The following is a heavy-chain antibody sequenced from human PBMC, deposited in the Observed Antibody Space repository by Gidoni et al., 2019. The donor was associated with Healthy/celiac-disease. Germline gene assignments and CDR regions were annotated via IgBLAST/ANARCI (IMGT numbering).Heavy chain of an antibody. CDR3: AKDSAGIAARPGWFDP. D-gene: IGHD6-6*01. V-gene: IGHV3-9*01. Sequence: EVQLVESGGGLVQPDRSLRLSCAASGFTFADYAMHWVRPAQGQGLECVSGISWNSGSIGYADSVKGRFTISRDNAKNSLYLQMNSLRAEDTALYYCAKDSAGIAARPGWFDPWGQGTLVTVSS. CDR1: GFTFADYA. CDR2: ISWNSGSI. J-gene: IGHJ5*02.